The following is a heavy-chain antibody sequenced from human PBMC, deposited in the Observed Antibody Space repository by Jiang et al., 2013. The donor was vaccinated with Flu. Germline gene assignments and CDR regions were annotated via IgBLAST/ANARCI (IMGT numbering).Heavy chain of an antibody. V-gene: IGHV4-59*01. Sequence: GLVQPSETLSLTCTVSGGSISSYYWSWIRQPPGKGLEWIGYISYSGSTNYSPSLKSRVTISVDTSKNHFSLKLSSVIAADTAVYFCARHAREGARVTWFDPWGQGTLVTVSS. CDR1: GGSISSYY. CDR3: ARHAREGARVTWFDP. CDR2: ISYSGST. D-gene: IGHD4-17*01. J-gene: IGHJ5*02.